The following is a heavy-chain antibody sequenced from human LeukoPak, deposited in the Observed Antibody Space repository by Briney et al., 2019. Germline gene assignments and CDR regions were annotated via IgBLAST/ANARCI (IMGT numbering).Heavy chain of an antibody. CDR2: IYYSGST. CDR1: GGSISSSTYY. J-gene: IGHJ5*02. V-gene: IGHV4-39*07. CDR3: ARGGYYGSGNDFRFDP. D-gene: IGHD3-10*01. Sequence: SETLSLTCTVSGGSISSSTYYWGWIRQPPGKGLEWIGIIYYSGSTYYNPSLKSRVTISVDTSKSQFSLKLSSVTAADTAIYYCARGGYYGSGNDFRFDPWGQGTLVTVSS.